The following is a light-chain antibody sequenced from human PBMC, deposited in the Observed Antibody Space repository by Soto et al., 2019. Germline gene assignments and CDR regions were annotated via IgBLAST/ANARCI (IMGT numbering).Light chain of an antibody. J-gene: IGKJ2*01. CDR3: HQCYSNPLT. CDR2: AAS. CDR1: QNIRTY. V-gene: IGKV1-39*01. Sequence: DIQMTQSPSSLSASVGDRVTITCRTSQNIRTYLNWYQQRPGKAPTILIYAASSLDDGVPARFSCSESGTDFTLNISRLQAEDSATYYCHQCYSNPLTFGQGTKLEIK.